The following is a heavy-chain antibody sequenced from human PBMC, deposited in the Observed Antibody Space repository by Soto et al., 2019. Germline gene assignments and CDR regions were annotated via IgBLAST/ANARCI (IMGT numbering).Heavy chain of an antibody. D-gene: IGHD2-15*01. CDR2: ISPSTSHI. CDR3: SGCSGGACHQNYGMDV. J-gene: IGHJ6*02. Sequence: EVHLVESGGGLVKPGGSLRLSCAVSGFTFSTCTMNWVRQAPGKGLEWVSSISPSTSHIYYADSVKGRFTISRDNAKNSLLLQMNSLIAEDTAVYYCSGCSGGACHQNYGMDVWGQGTTVTVSS. CDR1: GFTFSTCT. V-gene: IGHV3-21*01.